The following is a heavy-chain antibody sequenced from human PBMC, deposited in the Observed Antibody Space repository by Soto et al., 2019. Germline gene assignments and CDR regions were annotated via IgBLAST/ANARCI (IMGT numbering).Heavy chain of an antibody. CDR3: ATDRRSGSVLLDS. CDR1: GFTFSNYD. J-gene: IGHJ4*02. CDR2: ISYDGSNK. D-gene: IGHD3-10*01. Sequence: PGGSLRLSCAASGFTFSNYDIHWVRQAPGKGLEWVAVISYDGSNKYYADSVKGRFTISRDNSKNTLYLQMKSLTAEDTAVYYCATDRRSGSVLLDSWGPGTLVTVSS. V-gene: IGHV3-30*03.